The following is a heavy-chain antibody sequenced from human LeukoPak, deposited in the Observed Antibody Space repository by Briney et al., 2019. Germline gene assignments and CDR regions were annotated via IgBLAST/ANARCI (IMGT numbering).Heavy chain of an antibody. CDR3: ARVPRYSSSWYGLGGYYFDY. V-gene: IGHV4-34*01. D-gene: IGHD6-13*01. Sequence: SETLSLTCAVYGGSFSGYYWSWIRQPPGKGLEWIGEINHSGSTNYNPSLKSRVTISVDMSKNQFSLKLSSVTAADTAVYYCARVPRYSSSWYGLGGYYFDYWGQGTLVTVSS. CDR2: INHSGST. CDR1: GGSFSGYY. J-gene: IGHJ4*02.